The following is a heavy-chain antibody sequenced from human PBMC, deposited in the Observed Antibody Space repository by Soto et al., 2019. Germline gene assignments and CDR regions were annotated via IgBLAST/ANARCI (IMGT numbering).Heavy chain of an antibody. CDR2: ISGSGGST. Sequence: EVQLLESGGGLVQPGGSLRLSCAASGFTFSSYAMSWVRQAPGKGLEWVSAISGSGGSTYYADSVKGRFTISRDNSKNTLHRQMNSLRAEDTAVYYCAKKSRGVVITPPSGYWGQGTLVTVSS. V-gene: IGHV3-23*01. D-gene: IGHD3-22*01. CDR1: GFTFSSYA. J-gene: IGHJ4*02. CDR3: AKKSRGVVITPPSGY.